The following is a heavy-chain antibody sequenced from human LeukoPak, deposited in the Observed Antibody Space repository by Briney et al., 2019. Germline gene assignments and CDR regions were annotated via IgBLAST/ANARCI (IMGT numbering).Heavy chain of an antibody. J-gene: IGHJ4*02. CDR3: ARRGRYGSGSYPFDY. CDR1: GGSLSSYY. CDR2: IYYSGST. D-gene: IGHD3-10*01. Sequence: SETLSLTCTVSGGSLSSYYWSWIRQPPGKGLEWIGYIYYSGSTNYNPSLKSRVTISVDTSKNQFSLKLSSVTAADTAVYYCARRGRYGSGSYPFDYWGQGTLVTVSS. V-gene: IGHV4-59*08.